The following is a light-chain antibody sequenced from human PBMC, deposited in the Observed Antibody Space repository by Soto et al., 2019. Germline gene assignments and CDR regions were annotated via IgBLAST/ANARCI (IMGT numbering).Light chain of an antibody. CDR1: QSALYSSNNKNY. V-gene: IGKV4-1*01. Sequence: DIVMTQSPDSLAVSLGERDTINCKSSQSALYSSNNKNYLAWYQQKPGQPPKLLIYWASTRESGVPDRFSGSGSGTDFTLTISSLQAEDVAVYYCQQYYSTPVTFGGGTKVEIK. CDR2: WAS. J-gene: IGKJ4*01. CDR3: QQYYSTPVT.